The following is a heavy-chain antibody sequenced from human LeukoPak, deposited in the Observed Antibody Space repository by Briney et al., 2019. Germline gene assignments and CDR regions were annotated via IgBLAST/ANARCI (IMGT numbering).Heavy chain of an antibody. CDR2: IWYDGTDK. Sequence: GGSLRLSCAASGFTFRNYGMHWVRQAPGKGLEWVATIWYDGTDKYYADSVTGRLTVSRDNSKNTLYLQINSLRAEDTAVYYCARASGLSIVRGEGVAYWGQGTLVTVSS. D-gene: IGHD3-10*01. CDR1: GFTFRNYG. CDR3: ARASGLSIVRGEGVAY. V-gene: IGHV3-33*01. J-gene: IGHJ4*02.